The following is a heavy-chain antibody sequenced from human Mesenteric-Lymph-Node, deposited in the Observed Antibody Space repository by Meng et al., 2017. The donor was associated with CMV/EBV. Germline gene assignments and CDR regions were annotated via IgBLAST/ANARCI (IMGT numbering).Heavy chain of an antibody. CDR1: GFTFSSYE. V-gene: IGHV3-48*03. J-gene: IGHJ6*02. D-gene: IGHD2-2*01. Sequence: GGSLRLSCVASGFTFSSYEMNWVRQAPGKGLEWVSYISSSGSTIYYADSVKGRFTISRDNAKNSLYLQMNSLRAEDTAVYYCAREDGQLLYYYGMDVWGQGTTVTVSS. CDR3: AREDGQLLYYYGMDV. CDR2: ISSSGSTI.